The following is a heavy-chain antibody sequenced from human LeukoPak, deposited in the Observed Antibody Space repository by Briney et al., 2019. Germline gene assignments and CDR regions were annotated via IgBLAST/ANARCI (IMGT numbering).Heavy chain of an antibody. V-gene: IGHV1-2*04. Sequence: ASVKVSCKASGYTFTGYYMHWVRQAPGQGLEWMGWINPNSGGTNYAQKFQGWVTMTSDRSITAAYMELSSLRPDDTAVYFCTRDSIGVSAYWGQGTLVTVSS. J-gene: IGHJ4*02. D-gene: IGHD2-8*01. CDR1: GYTFTGYY. CDR3: TRDSIGVSAY. CDR2: INPNSGGT.